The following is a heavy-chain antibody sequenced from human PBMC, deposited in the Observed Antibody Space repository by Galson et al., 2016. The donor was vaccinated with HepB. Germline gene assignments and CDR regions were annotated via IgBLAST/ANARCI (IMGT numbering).Heavy chain of an antibody. CDR2: INTGNGNT. Sequence: SVKVSCKASGYTFTSHGIHWVRQAPGQGLEWMGWINTGNGNTKYAQTFQDRVSISRDTSASTAHMELSSLGSDDTALYFCARDLLLWVYDPSHWGQGTLVTVSS. CDR1: GYTFTSHG. D-gene: IGHD5/OR15-5a*01. J-gene: IGHJ4*02. CDR3: ARDLLLWVYDPSH. V-gene: IGHV1-3*04.